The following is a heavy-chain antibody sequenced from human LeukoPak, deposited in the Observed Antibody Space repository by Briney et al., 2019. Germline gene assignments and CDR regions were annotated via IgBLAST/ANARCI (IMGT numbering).Heavy chain of an antibody. V-gene: IGHV1-69*13. CDR2: IIPIFGTA. D-gene: IGHD3-3*01. J-gene: IGHJ6*02. CDR3: AREIKGFLEWSLSRGMDV. Sequence: ASVKVSCKASGYTFTSYGISWVRQAPGQGLEWMGGIIPIFGTANYAQKFQGRVTITADESTSTAYMELSSLRSEDTAVYYCAREIKGFLEWSLSRGMDVWAKGPRSPSP. CDR1: GYTFTSYG.